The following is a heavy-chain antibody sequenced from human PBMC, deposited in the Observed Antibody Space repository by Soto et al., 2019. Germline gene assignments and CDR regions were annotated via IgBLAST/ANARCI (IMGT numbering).Heavy chain of an antibody. D-gene: IGHD3-3*01. CDR2: MSFDGNHQ. CDR1: GFTINRND. J-gene: IGHJ6*02. Sequence: QVHLVESGGGVVQPGGSLRLSCAASGFTINRNDMYWVRQAPGKGLEWVAVMSFDGNHQYYADSVKGRFTISRDNSKNTLSLEMNSLRRDDTAVYYCASCERFPRVGVDYYALDVWGQGTTVIVSS. CDR3: ASCERFPRVGVDYYALDV. V-gene: IGHV3-30*03.